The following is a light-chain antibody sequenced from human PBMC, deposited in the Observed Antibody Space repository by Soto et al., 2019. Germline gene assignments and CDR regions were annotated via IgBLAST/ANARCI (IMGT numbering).Light chain of an antibody. CDR1: RSVLYSSNNKNY. V-gene: IGKV4-1*01. CDR2: WTS. J-gene: IGKJ4*01. Sequence: DIVMTQSPDSLAVSLGERATINCKSSRSVLYSSNNKNYLAWYQQKPGQPPKLLIYWTSMRESGVPDRFSGSGSGTDFTLTISSLQAEDVAVYYCQQYYSTPLTFGGGTKVEIK. CDR3: QQYYSTPLT.